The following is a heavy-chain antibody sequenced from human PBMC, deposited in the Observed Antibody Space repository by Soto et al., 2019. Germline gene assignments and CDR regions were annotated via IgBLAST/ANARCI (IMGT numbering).Heavy chain of an antibody. CDR2: ISSSSSYI. CDR1: GFTFSSYS. D-gene: IGHD3-10*01. V-gene: IGHV3-21*01. Sequence: EVQLVESGGGLVKSGGSLRLSCADSGFTFSSYSMNWVRQAPGKGLEWVSSISSSSSYIYYADSVKGRFTISRDNAKNSLYLQMNSLRAQDTAVYYCARPVTYYYGSGSYCGFDYWGQGTLVTVSS. CDR3: ARPVTYYYGSGSYCGFDY. J-gene: IGHJ4*02.